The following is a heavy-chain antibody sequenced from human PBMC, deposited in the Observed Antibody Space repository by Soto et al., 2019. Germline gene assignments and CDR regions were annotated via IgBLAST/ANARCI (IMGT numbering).Heavy chain of an antibody. V-gene: IGHV4-39*01. CDR3: ARQGWIQLWLPEYFQH. J-gene: IGHJ1*01. Sequence: QLQLQESGPGLVKPSETLSLTCTVSGGSISSSSYYWGWIRQPPGKGLEWIGSIYYSGSTYYNPSLKSRVTISVDTSKNQFSLELSSVTAADTAVYYCARQGWIQLWLPEYFQHWGQGTLVTVSS. D-gene: IGHD5-18*01. CDR2: IYYSGST. CDR1: GGSISSSSYY.